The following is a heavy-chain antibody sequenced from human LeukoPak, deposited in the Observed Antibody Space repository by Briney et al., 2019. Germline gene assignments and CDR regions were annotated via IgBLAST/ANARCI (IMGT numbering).Heavy chain of an antibody. CDR3: ARGAAAAGRNWFDP. D-gene: IGHD6-13*01. Sequence: MHWVRQAXXXXXVWVSRISSDGSSTSYADSVKGRFTISRDNAKNTLYLQMNSLRAEDTAVYYCARGAAAAGRNWFDPWGQGTLVTVSS. CDR2: ISSDGSST. J-gene: IGHJ5*02. V-gene: IGHV3-74*01.